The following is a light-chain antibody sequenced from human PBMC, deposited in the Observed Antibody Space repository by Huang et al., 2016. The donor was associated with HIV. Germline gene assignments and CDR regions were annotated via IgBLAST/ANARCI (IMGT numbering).Light chain of an antibody. Sequence: EIVLTQSPGILSLSPGGRATLSCRASQSGSSSYLAWHQQKPGQAPKLLIYGASSRTTGIPDRFSGSGSGTDFTLTISRLEPEDFAVYYCQQYGSSPQTFGQGTKVEIK. CDR2: GAS. J-gene: IGKJ1*01. CDR1: QSGSSSY. CDR3: QQYGSSPQT. V-gene: IGKV3-20*01.